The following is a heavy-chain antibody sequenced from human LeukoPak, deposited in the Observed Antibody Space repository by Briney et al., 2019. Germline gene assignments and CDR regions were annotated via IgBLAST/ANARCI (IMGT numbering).Heavy chain of an antibody. V-gene: IGHV3-11*01. D-gene: IGHD6-13*01. Sequence: GGSQRLSCAASGFTFSDYYMSWIRQAPGKGLEWVSYISSSGSTIYYADSVKGRFTISRDNAKNSLYLQMNSLRAEDTAVYYCARDQMKGIAAAGTGFDYWGQGTLVTVSS. CDR2: ISSSGSTI. CDR1: GFTFSDYY. CDR3: ARDQMKGIAAAGTGFDY. J-gene: IGHJ4*02.